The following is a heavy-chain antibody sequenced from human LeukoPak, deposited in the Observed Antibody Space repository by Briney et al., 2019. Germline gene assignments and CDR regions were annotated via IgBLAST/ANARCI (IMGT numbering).Heavy chain of an antibody. CDR1: GGSFSGYY. D-gene: IGHD1-26*01. V-gene: IGHV4-34*01. Sequence: SETLSLTCAVYGGSFSGYYWSWIRQPPGKGLEWIGEINHSGNTNYNPSLKSRVTISVDTSKNQFSLKLSSVTAADTAVYYCARGTWELRNFDYWGQGTLVTVSS. CDR3: ARGTWELRNFDY. CDR2: INHSGNT. J-gene: IGHJ4*02.